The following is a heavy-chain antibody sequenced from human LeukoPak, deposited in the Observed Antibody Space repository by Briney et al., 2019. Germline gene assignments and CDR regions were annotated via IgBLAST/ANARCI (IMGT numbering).Heavy chain of an antibody. D-gene: IGHD1-7*01. CDR2: IYYSGST. J-gene: IGHJ4*02. V-gene: IGHV4-39*01. CDR3: ARNSHPTTYFDF. CDR1: GCSISSSSYS. Sequence: SETLSLTCTVSGCSISSSSYSWGWIRQPPGKGLEWIGSIYYSGSTYYNPSLKSRVTISVDTSKNQFSLKLSSVTAADTAVYYCARNSHPTTYFDFWGQGTLVTVSS.